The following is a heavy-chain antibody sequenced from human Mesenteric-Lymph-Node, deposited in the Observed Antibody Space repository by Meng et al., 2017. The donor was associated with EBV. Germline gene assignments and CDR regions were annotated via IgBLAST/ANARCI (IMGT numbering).Heavy chain of an antibody. CDR2: IYHSGRT. D-gene: IGHD1-26*01. CDR1: GDNRRSRNW. V-gene: IGHV4-4*02. J-gene: IGHJ1*01. CDR3: ARGSFSSKYFEN. Sequence: QLQSAVTDVLKRSLTLTLLCVVYGDNRRSRNWWSWVSQSPGKGLEGIGEIYHSGRTNSNPYLTSRVTISVEKPKNHFSLKLTSVTAANTAVYYCARGSFSSKYFENWGQGTLVTVSS.